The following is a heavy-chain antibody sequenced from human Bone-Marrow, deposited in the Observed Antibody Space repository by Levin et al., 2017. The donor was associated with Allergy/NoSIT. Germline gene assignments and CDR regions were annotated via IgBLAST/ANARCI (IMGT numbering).Heavy chain of an antibody. CDR1: GFTFSGYA. Sequence: GGSLRLSCAVSGFTFSGYAMSWVRQAPGKGLEWVSGIRGSGGNTYYSDSVKGRFTISRDNSKNTLYLQMNSLRAEDTAVYYCAKYDYGDYRPYFDYWGPGTLVTVSS. D-gene: IGHD4-17*01. V-gene: IGHV3-23*01. J-gene: IGHJ4*02. CDR3: AKYDYGDYRPYFDY. CDR2: IRGSGGNT.